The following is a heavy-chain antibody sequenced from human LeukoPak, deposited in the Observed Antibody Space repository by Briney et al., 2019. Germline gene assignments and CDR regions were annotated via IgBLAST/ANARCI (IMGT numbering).Heavy chain of an antibody. CDR1: GFTFDDYA. CDR2: ISWNSGSI. CDR3: ARDSSRLEAFDI. Sequence: GGSLRLSCAASGFTFDDYAMHWVRQAPGKGLEWVSGISWNSGSIGYADSVKGRFTISRDNAKNSLYLQMNSLRAEDMALYYCARDSSRLEAFDIWGKGQWSPSLQ. D-gene: IGHD2-15*01. V-gene: IGHV3-9*03. J-gene: IGHJ3*02.